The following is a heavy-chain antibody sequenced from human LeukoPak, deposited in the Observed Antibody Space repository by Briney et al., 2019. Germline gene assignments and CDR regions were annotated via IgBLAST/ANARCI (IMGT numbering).Heavy chain of an antibody. V-gene: IGHV4-38-2*02. CDR3: ARDRRYFDWLLDY. D-gene: IGHD3-9*01. J-gene: IGHJ4*02. CDR1: GYSISSGYY. Sequence: SETLSLTCTVSGYSISSGYYWGWIRQPPGKGLEWIGSIYHSGSTYYNPSLKSRVTISVVTSKNQFSLKLSSVTAADTAVYYCARDRRYFDWLLDYWGQGTLVTVSS. CDR2: IYHSGST.